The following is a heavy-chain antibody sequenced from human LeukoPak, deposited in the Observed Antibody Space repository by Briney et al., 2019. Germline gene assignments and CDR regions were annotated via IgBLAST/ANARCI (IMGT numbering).Heavy chain of an antibody. D-gene: IGHD6-13*01. CDR2: IYSGGST. J-gene: IGHJ6*02. Sequence: PGGSLRLSCAASGFTVSSNYMSWVRQAPGKGLEWVSVIYSGGSTCYADSVKGRFTISRDNSKNTLYLQMNSLRAEDTAVYYCARDRVLGIAAAAPNYYYYGMDVWGQGTTVTVSS. CDR3: ARDRVLGIAAAAPNYYYYGMDV. V-gene: IGHV3-66*01. CDR1: GFTVSSNY.